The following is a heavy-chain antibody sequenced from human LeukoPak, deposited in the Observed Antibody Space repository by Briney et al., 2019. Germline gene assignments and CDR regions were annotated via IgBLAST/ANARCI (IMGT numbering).Heavy chain of an antibody. J-gene: IGHJ5*02. D-gene: IGHD3-22*01. Sequence: SETLSLTCTVSGGSIGSYYWSWIRQPAGKGLEWIGRIYTSGSTNYNPSLKSRLTMSVDTSKNQFSLKLSSVTAADTAVYYCARRKDYDSSGQPNWFDPWGQGTLVTVSS. CDR1: GGSIGSYY. V-gene: IGHV4-4*07. CDR3: ARRKDYDSSGQPNWFDP. CDR2: IYTSGST.